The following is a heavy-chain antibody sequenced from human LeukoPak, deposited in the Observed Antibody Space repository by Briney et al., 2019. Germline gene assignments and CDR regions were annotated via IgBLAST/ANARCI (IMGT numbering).Heavy chain of an antibody. D-gene: IGHD2-15*01. J-gene: IGHJ5*02. CDR1: SSYW. CDR3: ARRYCSGGSCYSDNWFDP. V-gene: IGHV4-39*01. CDR2: IYYSGST. Sequence: SSYWMNWARQPPGKGLEWIGSIYYSGSTYYNPSLKSRVTISVDTSKNQFSLKLSSVTAADTAVYYCARRYCSGGSCYSDNWFDPWGQGTLVTVSS.